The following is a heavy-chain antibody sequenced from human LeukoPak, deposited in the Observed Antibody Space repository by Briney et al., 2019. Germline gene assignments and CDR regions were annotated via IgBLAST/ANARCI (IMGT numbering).Heavy chain of an antibody. J-gene: IGHJ4*02. CDR1: GGTFSSYA. D-gene: IGHD3-16*01. Sequence: ASVKVSCKASGGTFSSYAISWVRQAPGQGLEWMGGIIPIFGTANYAQKFQGRVTITTDESTSTAYMELSSLRSEDTAVYYCARDKFGDSPNFDYWGQGTLVTVSS. CDR2: IIPIFGTA. CDR3: ARDKFGDSPNFDY. V-gene: IGHV1-69*05.